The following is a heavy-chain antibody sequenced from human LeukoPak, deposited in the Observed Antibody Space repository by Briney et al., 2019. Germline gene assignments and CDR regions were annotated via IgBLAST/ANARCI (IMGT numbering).Heavy chain of an antibody. Sequence: GGSLRLSCAASGFTFSSYAMHWVRQAPGKGLEWVAVISYDGSNKYYADSVKGRFTISRDNSKNTLYLQVTSLTADDTAVYYCTVAPSGSHYIGYSQHWGQGTLVTVSS. CDR1: GFTFSSYA. V-gene: IGHV3-30-3*01. CDR3: TVAPSGSHYIGYSQH. CDR2: ISYDGSNK. D-gene: IGHD1-26*01. J-gene: IGHJ1*01.